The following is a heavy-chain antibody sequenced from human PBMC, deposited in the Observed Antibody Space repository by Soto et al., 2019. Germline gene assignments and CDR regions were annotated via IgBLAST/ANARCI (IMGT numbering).Heavy chain of an antibody. V-gene: IGHV3-53*01. CDR3: ARGRQLVVPDGYFDL. D-gene: IGHD6-6*01. J-gene: IGHJ2*01. CDR1: GFTVSSNY. CDR2: IYSGGST. Sequence: HPGGSLRLSCAASGFTVSSNYMSWVRQAPGKGLEWVSVIYSGGSTYYADSVKGRFTISRDNSKNTLYLQMNSLRAEDTAVYYCARGRQLVVPDGYFDLWGRGTLVTVS.